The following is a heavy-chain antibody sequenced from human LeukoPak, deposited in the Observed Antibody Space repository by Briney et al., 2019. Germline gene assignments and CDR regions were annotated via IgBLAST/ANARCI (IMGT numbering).Heavy chain of an antibody. CDR2: INVGNGDT. Sequence: VASVKVSCKASGYTFNSYVIHWIRRAPGQRLEWMGWINVGNGDTKYSQKFQGRVSIARDTSASTAYMELSTLRSEDTAIYYCARDRGGTGDFDYWGQGTLVTVSS. V-gene: IGHV1-3*01. CDR1: GYTFNSYV. CDR3: ARDRGGTGDFDY. J-gene: IGHJ4*02. D-gene: IGHD1-1*01.